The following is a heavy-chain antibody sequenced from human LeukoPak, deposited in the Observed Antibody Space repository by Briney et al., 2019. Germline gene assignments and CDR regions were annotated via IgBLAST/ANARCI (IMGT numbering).Heavy chain of an antibody. CDR2: ISSSSSYI. D-gene: IGHD1-14*01. Sequence: GGSLRLSCAASGFTFSSYSMNWVRQAPGKGLEWVSSISSSSSYIYYADSVKGRFTISRDNAKNSLYLQMNSLRAEDTAVYYCAGQPHAHRLGRPYLFDYWGQGTLVTVSS. J-gene: IGHJ4*02. CDR1: GFTFSSYS. V-gene: IGHV3-21*01. CDR3: AGQPHAHRLGRPYLFDY.